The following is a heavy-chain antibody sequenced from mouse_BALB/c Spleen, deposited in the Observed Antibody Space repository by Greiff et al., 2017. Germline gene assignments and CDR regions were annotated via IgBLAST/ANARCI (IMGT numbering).Heavy chain of an antibody. J-gene: IGHJ4*01. CDR2: ISSGGSYT. CDR3: ARQKGGPYDWNAMDY. CDR1: GFTFSSYG. Sequence: EVKVVESGGDLVKPGGSLKLSCAASGFTFSSYGMSWVRQTPDKRLEWVATISSGGSYTYYPDSVKGRFTISRDNAKNTLYLQMSSLKSEDTAMYYCARQKGGPYDWNAMDYWGQGTSVTVSS. V-gene: IGHV5-6*01. D-gene: IGHD2-4*01.